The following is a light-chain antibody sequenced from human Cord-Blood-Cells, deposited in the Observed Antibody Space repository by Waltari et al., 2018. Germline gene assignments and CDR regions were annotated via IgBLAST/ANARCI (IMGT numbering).Light chain of an antibody. CDR2: KPS. V-gene: IGKV1-5*03. CDR1: ESISSW. CDR3: QQHNSYSRT. Sequence: DIQMTQSPSTLSASVGDRVTITCRGSESISSWFAWYQQKPGKAPKLLIYKPSSLESGVPSRFSGSGSGTEFNLTVSSLQPDDFATYYCQQHNSYSRTFGQGTKVDIK. J-gene: IGKJ1*01.